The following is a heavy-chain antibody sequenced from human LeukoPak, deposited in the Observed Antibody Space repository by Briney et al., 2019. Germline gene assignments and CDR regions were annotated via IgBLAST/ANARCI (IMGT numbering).Heavy chain of an antibody. CDR2: IRSKANSYAT. J-gene: IGHJ4*02. D-gene: IGHD1-14*01. V-gene: IGHV3-73*01. CDR3: ARSVKTTLYYFDY. CDR1: GFTFSSSA. Sequence: PGGSLRLSCAASGFTFSSSAMHWVRQASGKGLEWVGRIRSKANSYATAYAASVKGRFTISRDDSKNTAYLQMNSLKTEDTAVYYCARSVKTTLYYFDYWGQGTLVTVSS.